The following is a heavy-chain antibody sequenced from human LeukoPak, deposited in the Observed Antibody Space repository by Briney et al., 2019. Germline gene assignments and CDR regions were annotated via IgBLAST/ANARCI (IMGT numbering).Heavy chain of an antibody. J-gene: IGHJ6*03. CDR2: IYYSGSS. D-gene: IGHD2-21*01. Sequence: SETLSLTCTVSGGSISSYSYSRAWIRQPPGKGLEWIGSIYYSGSSYYNPSLKSRVTISVDTSKNQFSLMLTSVTAADTAVYYCAIIPSYYYYYTHLCGKGTTVTVSS. V-gene: IGHV4-39*01. CDR3: AIIPSYYYYYTHL. CDR1: GGSISSYSYS.